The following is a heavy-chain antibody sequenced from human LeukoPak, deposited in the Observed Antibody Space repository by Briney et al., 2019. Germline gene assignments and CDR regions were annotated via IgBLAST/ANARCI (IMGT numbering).Heavy chain of an antibody. D-gene: IGHD3-10*01. CDR3: AIGGFGELGSRFDP. V-gene: IGHV4-30-4*01. J-gene: IGHJ5*02. CDR1: GGSISSGDYY. Sequence: PSETLSLTCTVSGGSISSGDYYWSWIRQPPGKGLEGIGYIYYSGSTYYNPSLKSRVTISVDTSKNQFSLKLSSVTAADTAVYYCAIGGFGELGSRFDPWGQGTLVTVSS. CDR2: IYYSGST.